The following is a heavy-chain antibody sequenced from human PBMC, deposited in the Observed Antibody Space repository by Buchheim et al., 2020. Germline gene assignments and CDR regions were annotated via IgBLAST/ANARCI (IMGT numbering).Heavy chain of an antibody. CDR1: GFTFSTSW. J-gene: IGHJ4*02. V-gene: IGHV3-7*01. Sequence: EVQLMESGGTLVQPGGSLRLSCAASGFTFSTSWMSWVHQAPGKGLDWVASINQFGSQIHYGDSVKGRFTISRDNAKNSLYLQMNSLRAEDTAVYYCTRDGQQPLDYYFDSWGQGTL. CDR3: TRDGQQPLDYYFDS. CDR2: INQFGSQI. D-gene: IGHD6-13*01.